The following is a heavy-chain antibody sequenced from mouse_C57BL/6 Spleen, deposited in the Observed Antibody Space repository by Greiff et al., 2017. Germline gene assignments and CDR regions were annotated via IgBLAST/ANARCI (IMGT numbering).Heavy chain of an antibody. Sequence: VQLQQPGAELVKPGASVKLSCKASGYTFTSYWMQWVKQRPGQGLEWIGEIDPSDSYTNYNQKFKGKATLTVDTSSSTAYMQLSSLTSEDSAVYYCASSLQRAYWGQGTLVTVSA. CDR1: GYTFTSYW. CDR2: IDPSDSYT. J-gene: IGHJ3*01. CDR3: ASSLQRAY. V-gene: IGHV1-50*01.